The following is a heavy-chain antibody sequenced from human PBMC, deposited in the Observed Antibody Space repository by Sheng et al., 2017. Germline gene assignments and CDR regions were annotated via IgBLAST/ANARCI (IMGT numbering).Heavy chain of an antibody. CDR3: ARGMVGAVSAVDY. D-gene: IGHD1-26*01. CDR1: GVSFSGYY. Sequence: QVQLQQWGAGLLKPSETLSLTCAVYGVSFSGYYWSWIRQPPGKGLEWIGEINHSGSTNYNPSLKSRVTISVDTSKNQFSLKLSSVTAADTAVYYCARGMVGAVSAVDYVGPGNPGHRLL. J-gene: IGHJ4*02. CDR2: INHSGST. V-gene: IGHV4-34*01.